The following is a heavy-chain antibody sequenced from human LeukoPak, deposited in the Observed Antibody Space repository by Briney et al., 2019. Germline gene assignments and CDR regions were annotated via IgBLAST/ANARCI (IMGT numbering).Heavy chain of an antibody. V-gene: IGHV1-18*01. Sequence: GASVKVSCKASGYTFTSYGISWVRQAPGQGLEWVGWISAYNGNTNYAQKLRGRVTMTTDTSTSTAYMELRSLRSDDTAVYYCARAVAGTTLPYNWFDPWGQGTLVTVSS. CDR2: ISAYNGNT. J-gene: IGHJ5*02. CDR1: GYTFTSYG. D-gene: IGHD6-19*01. CDR3: ARAVAGTTLPYNWFDP.